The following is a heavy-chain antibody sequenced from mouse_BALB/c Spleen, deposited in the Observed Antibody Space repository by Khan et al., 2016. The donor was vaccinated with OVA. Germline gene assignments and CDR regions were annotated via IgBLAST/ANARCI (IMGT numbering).Heavy chain of an antibody. Sequence: EVELVESGGGLVKPGGSLKLSCAASGFTFSDYYMYWIRQTPEKRLEWVATISDGGSYSYYPDSVKGRFTIYRDDVKSNLYLQMSSLKSEDTAMYYCARGFYGGPFTYWGQGTLVTVSA. CDR2: ISDGGSYS. D-gene: IGHD1-1*02. CDR3: ARGFYGGPFTY. CDR1: GFTFSDYY. V-gene: IGHV5-4*02. J-gene: IGHJ3*01.